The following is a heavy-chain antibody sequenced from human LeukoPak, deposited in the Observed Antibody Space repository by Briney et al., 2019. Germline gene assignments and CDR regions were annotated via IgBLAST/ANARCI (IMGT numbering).Heavy chain of an antibody. Sequence: SGPTLVKPTQTLTLTCTFSGFSLSTSGVGVGWIRQPPGKALEGLALIYWDDDKRYSPSLKSRLTITKDTSKNQVVLTMTNMDPVDTATYYCARITVTTVQFDYWGQGTLVTVSS. CDR2: IYWDDDK. D-gene: IGHD4-11*01. J-gene: IGHJ4*02. V-gene: IGHV2-5*02. CDR3: ARITVTTVQFDY. CDR1: GFSLSTSGVG.